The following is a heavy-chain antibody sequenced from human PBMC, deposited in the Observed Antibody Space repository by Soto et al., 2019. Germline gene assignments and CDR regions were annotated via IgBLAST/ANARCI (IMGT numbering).Heavy chain of an antibody. D-gene: IGHD3-10*01. CDR1: GFTFSGSA. CDR3: ARPQEYHYAFN. V-gene: IGHV3-73*02. CDR2: IGIKAHNYAT. J-gene: IGHJ4*02. Sequence: EVQLVESGGGLVQPGGSLKLSCAASGFTFSGSAMHWVRQASGKGLEWVARIGIKAHNYATTYAESLKGRFTISRDDSKNTAYLQMSSLTTEDTAVYYCARPQEYHYAFNWGQGTLVSVSP.